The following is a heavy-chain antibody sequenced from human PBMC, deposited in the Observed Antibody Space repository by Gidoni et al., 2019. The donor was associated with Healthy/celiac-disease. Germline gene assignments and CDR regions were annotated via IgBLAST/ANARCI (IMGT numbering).Heavy chain of an antibody. CDR2: IYYSGRT. D-gene: IGHD6-13*01. V-gene: IGHV4-39*01. J-gene: IGHJ4*02. Sequence: LQLQESGPGLVKPSETLSLTCTVSGGSISSSRYYWGWIRQPPGKGLEWIGSIYYSGRTYYNPSLKSRVTISVDTSKNQFSLKLSSVTAADTAVYYCASPNIWGPAAAGQSYFDYWGQGTLVTVSS. CDR1: GGSISSSRYY. CDR3: ASPNIWGPAAAGQSYFDY.